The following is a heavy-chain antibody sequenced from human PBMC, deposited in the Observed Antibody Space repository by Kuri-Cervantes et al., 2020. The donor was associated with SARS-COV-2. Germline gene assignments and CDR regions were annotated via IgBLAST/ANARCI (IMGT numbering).Heavy chain of an antibody. D-gene: IGHD2-2*01. V-gene: IGHV4-30-2*01. Sequence: SETLSLTCTVSGGSISSGGYYWSWIRQPPGKGLEWIGYIYHSGSTYYNPSLKSRVTISVDRTKNQFSPKLSSVTAADTAVYYCAREKGDCSSTSCPDISFDYWGQGTLVTVSS. CDR1: GGSISSGGYY. J-gene: IGHJ4*02. CDR3: AREKGDCSSTSCPDISFDY. CDR2: IYHSGST.